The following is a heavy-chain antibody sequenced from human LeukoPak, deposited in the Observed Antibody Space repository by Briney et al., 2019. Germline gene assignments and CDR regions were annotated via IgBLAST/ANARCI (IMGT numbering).Heavy chain of an antibody. D-gene: IGHD7-27*01. V-gene: IGHV3-7*01. CDR2: RKTDGSQI. J-gene: IGHJ4*02. CDR3: ARDLNWETY. CDR1: GFTFSSYW. Sequence: GGSLRLSCVASGFTFSSYWMTWVRQAPGKGLEWVANRKTDGSQIYYVDSVKGRFTISRDNAKNSLYLQMNSLRAEGTAVYYCARDLNWETYWGQGTLVSVSS.